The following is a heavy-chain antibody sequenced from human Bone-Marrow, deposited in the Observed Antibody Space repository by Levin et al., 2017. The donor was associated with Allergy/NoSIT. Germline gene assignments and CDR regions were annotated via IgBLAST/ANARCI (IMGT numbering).Heavy chain of an antibody. D-gene: IGHD6-13*01. CDR1: GYTFTGYY. V-gene: IGHV1-2*02. J-gene: IGHJ4*02. Sequence: GASVKVSCKASGYTFTGYYTYWLRQAPGQGLDWMGWINFDNGGTNYAQKFQGRVTMTRDTSINTAYMELSGLRFDDTAVYYCARAGPAAHFDYWGQGTLVTVSS. CDR3: ARAGPAAHFDY. CDR2: INFDNGGT.